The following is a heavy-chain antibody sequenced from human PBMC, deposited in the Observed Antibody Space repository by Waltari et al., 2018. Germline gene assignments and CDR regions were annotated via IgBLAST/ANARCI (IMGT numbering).Heavy chain of an antibody. CDR2: CSRLFGVT. CDR3: AGGARQLPDRSSIAAQVDY. V-gene: IGHV1-69*17. CDR1: GGTLSSFA. Sequence: QVQLVQSGAEVKKPGSSVKVSCRASGGTLSSFAISWVRQAPGQGLEGVGGCSRLFGVTDDAQGFQGMVTMTRTTSISTAYMGLSRLRSDDTAVYYCAGGARQLPDRSSIAAQVDYWGQGTLVTVSS. D-gene: IGHD6-6*01. J-gene: IGHJ4*02.